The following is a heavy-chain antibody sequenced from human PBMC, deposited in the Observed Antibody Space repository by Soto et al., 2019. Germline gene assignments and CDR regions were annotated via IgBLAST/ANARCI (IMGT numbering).Heavy chain of an antibody. CDR2: IIPIIGII. CDR1: GGTFSTYT. V-gene: IGHV1-69*04. CDR3: AKDLGSDWFHYNWFDP. D-gene: IGHD3-9*01. Sequence: GASVKVSCKASGGTFSTYTITWVRQAPGQGLEWMGRIIPIIGIINYAQKFQGRVTISADKFTGTAYMELTGLRSDDTAVYYCAKDLGSDWFHYNWFDPWGQGTLVTVSS. J-gene: IGHJ5*02.